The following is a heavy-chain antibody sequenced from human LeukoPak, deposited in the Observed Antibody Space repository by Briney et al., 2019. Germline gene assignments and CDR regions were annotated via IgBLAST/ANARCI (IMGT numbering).Heavy chain of an antibody. J-gene: IGHJ4*02. CDR2: TYYRYKWFN. V-gene: IGHV6-1*01. D-gene: IGHD6-25*01. CDR1: GDSVSSNSAA. CDR3: VRGGGAFDY. Sequence: SQTLSLTCAISGDSVSSNSAAWNWIRQSPSRGLEWLGRTYYRYKWFNDSALSVKSRITINPDTSKNQFSLQLNSVTPEDTAMYYCVRGGGAFDYWGQGTLVTVSS.